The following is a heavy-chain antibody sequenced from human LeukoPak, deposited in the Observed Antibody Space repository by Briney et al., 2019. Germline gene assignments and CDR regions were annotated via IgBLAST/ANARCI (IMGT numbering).Heavy chain of an antibody. CDR2: IWYDGSQK. CDR3: ARDRCSGGSCDPSAEYYQH. Sequence: GGSLRLSCAASGFTFSSYGMHWVRQVPGKGLEWVAVIWYDGSQKYYADSVKGRFTISRDNSKNTLFLQMNSLRAEDTAVYYCARDRCSGGSCDPSAEYYQHGGLGTLVTVSS. J-gene: IGHJ1*01. D-gene: IGHD2-15*01. V-gene: IGHV3-33*01. CDR1: GFTFSSYG.